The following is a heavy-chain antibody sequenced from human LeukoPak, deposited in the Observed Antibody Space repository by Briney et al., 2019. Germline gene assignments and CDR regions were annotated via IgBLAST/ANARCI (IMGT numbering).Heavy chain of an antibody. CDR1: GYTFTSYY. Sequence: GASVKVSCKASGYTFTSYYMHWVRQAPGQGLEWMGIINPSGGSTSYAQKFQGRVTMTRDTSTSTVYMELSSLRSEDTAVYYCARGSYCSSTSCYKSSYYYYGMDVWGQGTAVTVSS. V-gene: IGHV1-46*01. D-gene: IGHD2-2*02. CDR3: ARGSYCSSTSCYKSSYYYYGMDV. CDR2: INPSGGST. J-gene: IGHJ6*02.